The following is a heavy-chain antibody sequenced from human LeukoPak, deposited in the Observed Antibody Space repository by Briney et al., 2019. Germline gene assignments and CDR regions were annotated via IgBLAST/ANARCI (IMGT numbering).Heavy chain of an antibody. CDR1: GFTFSSYE. Sequence: GALRLSCAASGFTFSSYEMNWVRQAPGKGLEWVSSISSSSSYIYYADSVKGRFTISRDNAKNSLYLQMNSLRAEDTAVYYCARDSSGYYDYWGQGTLVTVSS. CDR3: ARDSSGYYDY. V-gene: IGHV3-21*01. D-gene: IGHD3-22*01. J-gene: IGHJ4*02. CDR2: ISSSSSYI.